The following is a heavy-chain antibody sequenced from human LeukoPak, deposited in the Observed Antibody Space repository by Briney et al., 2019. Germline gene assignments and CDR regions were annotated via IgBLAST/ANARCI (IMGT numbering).Heavy chain of an antibody. V-gene: IGHV1-46*01. CDR1: GYNFSSYY. CDR3: ARDGGLTASGTRLYWFDP. Sequence: GASVKVSCKASGYNFSSYYVHWVRQAPGQGLAWMGVINPRDGSTSYAQKFQGRVPMTRDMSTGTVYMALSRLRYEDTAVYYCARDGGLTASGTRLYWFDPWGQGTLVTVSS. J-gene: IGHJ5*02. CDR2: INPRDGST. D-gene: IGHD6-13*01.